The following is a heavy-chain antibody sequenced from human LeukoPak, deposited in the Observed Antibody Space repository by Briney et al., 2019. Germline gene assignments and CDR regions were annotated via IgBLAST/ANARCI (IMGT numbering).Heavy chain of an antibody. D-gene: IGHD1-26*01. V-gene: IGHV3-30-3*01. Sequence: GRSLRLSCAASGFTFSSYAMHWVRQAPGKGLEWVAVISYDGSNKYYADSVKGRFTISRDSSKNTLYLQMNSLRAEDTAVYYCAREEDVVGAMFDYWGQGTLVTVSS. CDR2: ISYDGSNK. CDR1: GFTFSSYA. CDR3: AREEDVVGAMFDY. J-gene: IGHJ4*02.